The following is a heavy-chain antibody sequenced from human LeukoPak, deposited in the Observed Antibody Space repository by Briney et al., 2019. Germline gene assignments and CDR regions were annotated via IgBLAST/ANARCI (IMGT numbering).Heavy chain of an antibody. CDR2: IKQDGSEK. J-gene: IGHJ6*03. CDR1: GFTFSSYW. Sequence: QPGGSLRLSCAASGFTFSSYWMSWVRQAPGKGLEWVANIKQDGSEKYYVDSVKGRFTISRDNAKNTLYLQMNSLRAEDTAVYYCARRMVYAPNPYYYYYYMDVWGKGTTVTVSS. CDR3: ARRMVYAPNPYYYYYYMDV. V-gene: IGHV3-7*01. D-gene: IGHD2-8*01.